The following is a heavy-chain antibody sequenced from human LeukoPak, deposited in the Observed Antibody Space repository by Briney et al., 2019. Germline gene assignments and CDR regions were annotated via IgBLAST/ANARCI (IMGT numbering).Heavy chain of an antibody. CDR3: ARKIVVVPETWFDP. J-gene: IGHJ5*02. CDR1: GFTPTSYW. V-gene: IGHV3-7*01. Sequence: VGSLRLSSAASGFTPTSYWMSSVRQAPGKGLERVANIKQDGSEKYYVDSVKGRFTISRDNAKSSLYLQMNSLRGEDTAVYYWARKIVVVPETWFDPGGQGTLVTVSS. CDR2: IKQDGSEK. D-gene: IGHD2-2*01.